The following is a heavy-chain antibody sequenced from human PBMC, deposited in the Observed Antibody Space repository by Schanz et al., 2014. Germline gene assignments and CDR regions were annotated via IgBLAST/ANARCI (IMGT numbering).Heavy chain of an antibody. J-gene: IGHJ4*02. Sequence: EAQLVESGGGFVQPGGSLGLSCAASGFTLSNSDMHWVRQGTGKGLEWVSTIGYLGDTYYPDSVKGRFTVSRDSGQNSLYLQMNSLRAGDTAVYYCARGTDWNLHYWGQGALVTVSS. D-gene: IGHD1-1*01. CDR2: IGYLGDT. V-gene: IGHV3-13*01. CDR3: ARGTDWNLHY. CDR1: GFTLSNSD.